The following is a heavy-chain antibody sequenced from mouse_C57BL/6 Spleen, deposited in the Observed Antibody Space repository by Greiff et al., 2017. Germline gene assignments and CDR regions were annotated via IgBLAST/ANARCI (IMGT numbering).Heavy chain of an antibody. CDR3: SSFDLLLRDYYAMDY. J-gene: IGHJ4*01. Sequence: QVQLKESGAELMKPGASVKLSCKATGYTFTGYWIEWVKQRPGHGLEWIGEILPGSGSTNYNEKFKGKATFTADTSSNTAYMQLSSLTTEDSAIYYCSSFDLLLRDYYAMDYWGQGTSVTVSS. V-gene: IGHV1-9*01. CDR1: GYTFTGYW. D-gene: IGHD1-1*01. CDR2: ILPGSGST.